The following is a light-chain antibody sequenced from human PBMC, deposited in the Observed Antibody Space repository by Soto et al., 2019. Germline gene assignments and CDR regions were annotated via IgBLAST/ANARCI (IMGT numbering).Light chain of an antibody. CDR3: LSYATSGTWV. CDR1: SSDVGEYNS. V-gene: IGLV2-14*01. Sequence: QSALTQPASVSASPGQSITISCTGTSSDVGEYNSVSWYQQHPGKVPKLMIYEVNNRPSGVSNRFSGSKSGNTASLTISGLQPEDESNYYCLSYATSGTWVFGGGTKLTVL. J-gene: IGLJ3*02. CDR2: EVN.